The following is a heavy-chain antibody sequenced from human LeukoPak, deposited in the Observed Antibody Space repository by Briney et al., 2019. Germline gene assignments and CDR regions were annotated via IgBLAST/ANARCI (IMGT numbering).Heavy chain of an antibody. V-gene: IGHV4-61*01. Sequence: SETLSLTCTVSGYSISSGYYWSWIRQPPGKGLEWIGYVYYTGSTNYNPSLKSRVTISVDTSKNQFSLKLSSVTAADTAVYYCARAAYGDYAANFDYWGQGTLVTVSS. D-gene: IGHD4-17*01. J-gene: IGHJ4*02. CDR1: GYSISSGYY. CDR2: VYYTGST. CDR3: ARAAYGDYAANFDY.